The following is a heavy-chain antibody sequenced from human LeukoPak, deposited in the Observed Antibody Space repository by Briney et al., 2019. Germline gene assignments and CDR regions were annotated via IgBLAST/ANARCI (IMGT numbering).Heavy chain of an antibody. CDR1: GGSISSGGYS. D-gene: IGHD6-19*01. Sequence: SETLSLTCAVSGGSISSGGYSWSWIRQPPGKGLEWIGYIYHSGSTYYNPSLKSRVTISVDTSKNQFSLKLNSVTTADTAVYYCARHGRQWLVDYWGQGTLVTVSS. J-gene: IGHJ4*02. V-gene: IGHV4-30-2*03. CDR2: IYHSGST. CDR3: ARHGRQWLVDY.